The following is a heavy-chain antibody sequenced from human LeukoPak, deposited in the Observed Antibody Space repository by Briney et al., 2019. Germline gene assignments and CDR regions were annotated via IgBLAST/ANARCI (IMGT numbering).Heavy chain of an antibody. Sequence: SETLSLTCAVYGGSFSGYYWSWIRQPPGKGLEWIGEINHSGSTNYNPFLKSRVTISVDTSKNQFSLKLSSVTAADTAVYYCARGKRDFWSGYQNYYYYMDVWGKGTTVTVSS. CDR2: INHSGST. V-gene: IGHV4-34*01. J-gene: IGHJ6*03. D-gene: IGHD3-3*01. CDR1: GGSFSGYY. CDR3: ARGKRDFWSGYQNYYYYMDV.